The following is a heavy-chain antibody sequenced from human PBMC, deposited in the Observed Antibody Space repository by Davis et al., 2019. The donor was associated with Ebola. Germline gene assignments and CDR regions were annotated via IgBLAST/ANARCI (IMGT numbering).Heavy chain of an antibody. J-gene: IGHJ4*02. CDR1: GHTFTSYG. CDR3: ASDLGYCSGGSCYPFGY. Sequence: ASVKVSCKASGHTFTSYGISWVRQAPGQGLEWMGWNSAYNGNTNYAQKLQGRVTMTTDTSTSTAYMELRSLRSDDTAVYYCASDLGYCSGGSCYPFGYWGQGTLVTVSS. V-gene: IGHV1-18*01. D-gene: IGHD2-15*01. CDR2: NSAYNGNT.